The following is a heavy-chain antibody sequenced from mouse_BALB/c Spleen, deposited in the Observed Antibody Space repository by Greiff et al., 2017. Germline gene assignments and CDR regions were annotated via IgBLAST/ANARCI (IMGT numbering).Heavy chain of an antibody. V-gene: IGHV1S81*02. CDR3: TRNYYGSTYGAY. J-gene: IGHJ3*01. Sequence: QVQLQQSGAELVKPGASVKLSCKASGYTFTSYYMYWVKQRPGQGLEWIGEINPSNGGTNFNEKFKSKATLTVDKSSSTAYMQLSSLTSEDSAVYYCTRNYYGSTYGAYWGQGTLVTVSA. CDR2: INPSNGGT. CDR1: GYTFTSYY. D-gene: IGHD1-1*01.